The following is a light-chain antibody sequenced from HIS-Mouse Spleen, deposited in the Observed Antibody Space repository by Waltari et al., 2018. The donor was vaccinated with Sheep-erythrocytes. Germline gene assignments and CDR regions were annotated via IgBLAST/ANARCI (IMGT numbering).Light chain of an antibody. Sequence: QSALTHPRSVSGSPGQSVTISCTGTSSDVVGYNYVSWYQQPPGKAPKLMIYDVSKRPSGVPDRFSGSKSGNTASLTISGLQAEDEADYYCCSYAGSYNHVFATGTKVTVL. CDR3: CSYAGSYNHV. V-gene: IGLV2-11*01. J-gene: IGLJ1*01. CDR1: SSDVVGYNY. CDR2: DVS.